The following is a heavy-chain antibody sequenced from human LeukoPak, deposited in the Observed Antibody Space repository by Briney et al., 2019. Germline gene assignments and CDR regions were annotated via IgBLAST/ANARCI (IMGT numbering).Heavy chain of an antibody. D-gene: IGHD2/OR15-2a*01. V-gene: IGHV4-38-2*02. CDR2: IYHSRST. CDR1: GYSISSGYY. J-gene: IGHJ5*02. Sequence: SETLSLTCTVSGYSISSGYYWGWIRQPPGKGLEWIGSIYHSRSTYYNPSLKSRVTISVDTSKNQFSLKLSSVTAADTAVYYCARLLSPGWFDPWGQGTLVTVSS. CDR3: ARLLSPGWFDP.